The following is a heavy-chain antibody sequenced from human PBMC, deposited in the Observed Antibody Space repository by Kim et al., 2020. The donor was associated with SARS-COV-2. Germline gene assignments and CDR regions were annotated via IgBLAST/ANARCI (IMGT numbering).Heavy chain of an antibody. V-gene: IGHV4-39*01. CDR2: IYYSGST. J-gene: IGHJ6*03. Sequence: SETLSLTCTVSGGSISSSSYYWGWIRQPPGKGLEWIGSIYYSGSTYYNPSLKSRVTISVDTSKNQFSLKLSSVTAADTAVYYCARGAEYSSFPDYYYYY. CDR3: ARGAEYSSFPDYYYYY. CDR1: GGSISSSSYY. D-gene: IGHD6-6*01.